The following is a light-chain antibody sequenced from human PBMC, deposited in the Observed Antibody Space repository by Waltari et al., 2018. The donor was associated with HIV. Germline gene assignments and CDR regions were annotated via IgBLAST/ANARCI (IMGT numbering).Light chain of an antibody. J-gene: IGLJ2*01. V-gene: IGLV1-44*01. Sequence: QSVLTQPPSASGTPGQRVTISCSGSSSNIGSNAVNWFQHISGTAPRLLIHSDNQRPSGVPDRVSGSKSGTSASLAITGLQSEDEAVYYCASWDDSLSALLFGGGTRLTVL. CDR1: SSNIGSNA. CDR3: ASWDDSLSALL. CDR2: SDN.